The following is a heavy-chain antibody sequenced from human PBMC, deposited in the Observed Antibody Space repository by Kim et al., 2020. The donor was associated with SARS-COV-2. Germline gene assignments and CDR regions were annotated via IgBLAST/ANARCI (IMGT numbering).Heavy chain of an antibody. Sequence: SETLSLTCAVYGGSFSGYYWSWIRQPPGKGLEWIGEINHSGSTNYNPSLKSRVTISVDTSKNQFSLKLSSVTAADTAVYYCARRPQLLGLTRGQNWFDP. D-gene: IGHD2-2*01. CDR3: ARRPQLLGLTRGQNWFDP. CDR2: INHSGST. V-gene: IGHV4-34*01. CDR1: GGSFSGYY. J-gene: IGHJ5*02.